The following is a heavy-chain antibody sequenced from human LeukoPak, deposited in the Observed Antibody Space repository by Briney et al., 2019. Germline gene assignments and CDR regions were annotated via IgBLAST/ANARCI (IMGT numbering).Heavy chain of an antibody. CDR1: GFTFSSYS. Sequence: GSLRLSCAASGFTFSSYSMNWVRQAPGKGLEWVSSISSSSRSYIYYADSVKGRFTISRVNAKNSLYLQMNSLRVEDTALYYCTKSQVGALAYFDYWGQGTLVTVSS. J-gene: IGHJ4*02. CDR2: ISSSSRSYI. D-gene: IGHD1-26*01. CDR3: TKSQVGALAYFDY. V-gene: IGHV3-21*04.